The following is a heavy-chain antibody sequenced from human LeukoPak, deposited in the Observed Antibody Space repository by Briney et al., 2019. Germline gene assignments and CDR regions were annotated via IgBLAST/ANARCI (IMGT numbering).Heavy chain of an antibody. CDR2: IKSKTDGGTT. CDR3: TTDRPLDILTGYYYYYYMDV. Sequence: GGSLRLSCAASGFTFSSYAMSWVRQAPGKGLEWVGRIKSKTDGGTTDYAAPVKGRFTISRDDSKNTLYLQMNSLRTEDTAVYYCTTDRPLDILTGYYYYYYMDVWGKGTTVTVSS. J-gene: IGHJ6*03. CDR1: GFTFSSYA. V-gene: IGHV3-15*01. D-gene: IGHD3-9*01.